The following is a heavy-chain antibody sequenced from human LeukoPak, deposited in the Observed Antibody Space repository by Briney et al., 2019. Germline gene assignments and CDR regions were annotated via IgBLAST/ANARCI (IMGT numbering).Heavy chain of an antibody. CDR1: GGSISSYY. D-gene: IGHD4-17*01. J-gene: IGHJ5*02. Sequence: SETLSLTCTVSGGSISSYYWSWIRQPPGKGLEWIGYIYYSGSTNYNPSLKSRVTISVDTSKNQFSLKLSSVTAADTAVYFCTRDTGTTGEVKFDPWGQGTLVTVSS. CDR3: TRDTGTTGEVKFDP. V-gene: IGHV4-59*12. CDR2: IYYSGST.